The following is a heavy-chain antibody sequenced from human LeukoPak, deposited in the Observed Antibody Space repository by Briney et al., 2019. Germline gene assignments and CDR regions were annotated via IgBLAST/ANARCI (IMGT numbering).Heavy chain of an antibody. Sequence: ASVKVSCKASGHTSTAYYMFWVRQAPGQGLERMGWINPNSGGTNFAPNFQGRVTMTRDTSISTAYMELSGLTSDDTAVYFCATYYSDTSARDWGQGTLVTVSS. D-gene: IGHD3-22*01. CDR2: INPNSGGT. V-gene: IGHV1-2*02. CDR3: ATYYSDTSARD. CDR1: GHTSTAYY. J-gene: IGHJ4*02.